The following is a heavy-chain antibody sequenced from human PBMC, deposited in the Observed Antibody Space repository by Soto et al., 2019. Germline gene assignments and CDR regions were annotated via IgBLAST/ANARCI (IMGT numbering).Heavy chain of an antibody. V-gene: IGHV3-30*18. CDR3: AKLATYCSGGSCYWENAFDI. D-gene: IGHD2-15*01. Sequence: GGSLRLSCAASGFTFSSYGMHWVRQAPGKGLEWVAVISYDGSNKYYADSVKGRFTISRDNSKNTLYLQMNSLRAEDTAVYYCAKLATYCSGGSCYWENAFDIWGQGTMVTVSS. J-gene: IGHJ3*02. CDR2: ISYDGSNK. CDR1: GFTFSSYG.